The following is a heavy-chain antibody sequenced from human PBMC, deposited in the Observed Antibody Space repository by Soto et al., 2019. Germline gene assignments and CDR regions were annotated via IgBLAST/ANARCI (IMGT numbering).Heavy chain of an antibody. J-gene: IGHJ6*03. CDR2: ISASNGDT. D-gene: IGHD3-10*01. V-gene: IGHV1-18*01. Sequence: QVPLVQSGAVMKKPGASVKVSCKASGYTFTSHGLSWVRQAPGQGLEWMGWISASNGDTNYAQKYQGRVTVTTDTSTSTGYMELRSLRSEDTAVYYCARMVRGSNIDYYHYMDVWGEWTAVTVSS. CDR3: ARMVRGSNIDYYHYMDV. CDR1: GYTFTSHG.